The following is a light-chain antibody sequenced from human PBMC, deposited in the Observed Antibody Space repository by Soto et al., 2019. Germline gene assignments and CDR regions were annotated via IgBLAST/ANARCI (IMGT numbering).Light chain of an antibody. V-gene: IGKV1-39*01. J-gene: IGKJ5*01. CDR3: QQSYSTPFIT. CDR2: AAS. Sequence: DIQMTQSPSSLSASVGDRVTITCRASQSISSYLNWYQQKPGKAPKLLIYAASSLQSGVPSRFSGSGSGTDFTLTISSLQPEDFATYYCQQSYSTPFITFGRGTRLEIK. CDR1: QSISSY.